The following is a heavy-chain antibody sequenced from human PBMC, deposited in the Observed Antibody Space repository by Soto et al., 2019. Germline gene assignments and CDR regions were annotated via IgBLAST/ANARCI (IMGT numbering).Heavy chain of an antibody. V-gene: IGHV1-46*01. D-gene: IGHD2-15*01. Sequence: QVQLVQSGAEVKKPGASVKVSCKASGYTFTSYYMHWVRQAPGQGLEWMGIINPSGGSTSYAQKFHGRGKMTRDTSTSTVYVELSSLRSEDTAVYYCARVRGYCSGGSCYSRKYDAFDIWGQGTMVTVSS. CDR2: INPSGGST. CDR1: GYTFTSYY. CDR3: ARVRGYCSGGSCYSRKYDAFDI. J-gene: IGHJ3*02.